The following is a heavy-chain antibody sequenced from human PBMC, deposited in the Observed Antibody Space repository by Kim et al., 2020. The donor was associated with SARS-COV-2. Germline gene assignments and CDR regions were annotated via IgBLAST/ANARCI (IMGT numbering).Heavy chain of an antibody. V-gene: IGHV1-46*01. J-gene: IGHJ4*01. Sequence: ASVKVSCKASGYTFTSYYMHWVRQAPGQGLEWMGIIDPSGGSTRYAQKFQGRVTMTRDTSTSTVYMELSSLRSEDTAVYYCARRHSDSSDYPLNYFDYWGPGTLVAV. CDR2: IDPSGGST. CDR1: GYTFTSYY. CDR3: ARRHSDSSDYPLNYFDY. D-gene: IGHD3-22*01.